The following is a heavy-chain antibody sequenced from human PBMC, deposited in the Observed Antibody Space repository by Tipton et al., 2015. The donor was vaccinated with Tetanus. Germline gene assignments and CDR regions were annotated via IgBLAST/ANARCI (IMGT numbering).Heavy chain of an antibody. Sequence: QLVQSGAEVKKPGESLKISCKGSGYSFTSYWIGWVRQMPGKGLEWMGIIYPGDSDTRYSPSFQGRVTISADKSISTAYLQWSSLKASDPAMYYCARNSGARDRHYYYGMDVWGQGTTVTVSS. CDR3: ARNSGARDRHYYYGMDV. D-gene: IGHD6-19*01. J-gene: IGHJ6*02. V-gene: IGHV5-51*01. CDR1: GYSFTSYW. CDR2: IYPGDSDT.